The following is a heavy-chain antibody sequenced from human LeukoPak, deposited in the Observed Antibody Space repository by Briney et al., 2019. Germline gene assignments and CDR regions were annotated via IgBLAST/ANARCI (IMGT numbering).Heavy chain of an antibody. CDR3: AAKGYSGYDFDYYYYMDV. CDR1: GFTFTSSA. J-gene: IGHJ6*03. CDR2: IVVGSGNT. V-gene: IGHV1-58*02. D-gene: IGHD5-12*01. Sequence: SVKVSCKASGFTFTSSAMQWVRQARGQRLEWIGWIVVGSGNTNYAQKFQERVTITRDMSTSTAYMELSSLRSEDTAVYYCAAKGYSGYDFDYYYYMDVWGKGTTLTVSS.